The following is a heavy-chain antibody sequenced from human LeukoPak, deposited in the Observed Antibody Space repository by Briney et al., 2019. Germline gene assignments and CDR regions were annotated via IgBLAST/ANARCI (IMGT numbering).Heavy chain of an antibody. D-gene: IGHD2-21*01. CDR1: GFTFSSYA. Sequence: GGSLRLSCAASGFTFSSYALTWVRQAPGKGLEWVSAISGSAVNTHYADSVKGRFTISRDNSKNTLYLQMNSLRAEDTAVYYCARNIPVTRWGYWGQGTLITVSS. V-gene: IGHV3-23*01. CDR2: ISGSAVNT. J-gene: IGHJ4*02. CDR3: ARNIPVTRWGY.